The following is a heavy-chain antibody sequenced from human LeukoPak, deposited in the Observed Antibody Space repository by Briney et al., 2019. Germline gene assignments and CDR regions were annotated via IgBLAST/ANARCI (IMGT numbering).Heavy chain of an antibody. D-gene: IGHD3-16*01. V-gene: IGHV3-7*04. Sequence: PGGSLRLSCAASGFTFSNYWMSWVRQAPGKGLEWVADIKQDGTQKYYVDSVEGRFTISRDNAKNSLYLQMNSLRVEDTAVYYCARASRLGQLSLGYWGQGTLVTVSS. CDR3: ARASRLGQLSLGY. CDR2: IKQDGTQK. J-gene: IGHJ4*02. CDR1: GFTFSNYW.